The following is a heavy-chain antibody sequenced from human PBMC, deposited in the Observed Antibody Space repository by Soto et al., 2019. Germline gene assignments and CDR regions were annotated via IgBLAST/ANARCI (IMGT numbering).Heavy chain of an antibody. J-gene: IGHJ4*02. D-gene: IGHD1-26*01. CDR2: IIAYNGNT. CDR3: ARGLIVGATRRNFDY. CDR1: GYTFTSYG. Sequence: GASVKVSCKASGYTFTSYGISWVRQAPGQGLEWMGWIIAYNGNTNYAQKFQGRVTMTTDTSTSTAYMELRSLRSEDTAVYYCARGLIVGATRRNFDYWGQGTLVTVSS. V-gene: IGHV1-18*01.